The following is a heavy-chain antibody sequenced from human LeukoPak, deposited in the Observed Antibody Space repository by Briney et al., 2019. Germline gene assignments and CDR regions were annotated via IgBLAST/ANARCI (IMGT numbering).Heavy chain of an antibody. D-gene: IGHD5-12*01. CDR1: GGSIGSRSFY. CDR2: IDHSGNT. Sequence: KPSETLSLTCNVSGGSIGSRSFYWGRIRQPPGQGLEFIGSIDHSGNTNYNSSLKSRVTISADTSRNQFSLKLRSVTAADTAVYYCARRTSGGYSGYIDRWGLGTLVTVSS. J-gene: IGHJ5*02. CDR3: ARRTSGGYSGYIDR. V-gene: IGHV4-39*01.